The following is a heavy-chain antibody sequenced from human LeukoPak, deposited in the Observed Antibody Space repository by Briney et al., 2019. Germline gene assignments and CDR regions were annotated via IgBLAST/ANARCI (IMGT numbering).Heavy chain of an antibody. CDR2: IKQDGSEK. CDR1: GFTFGSYW. D-gene: IGHD2-21*02. J-gene: IGHJ6*02. V-gene: IGHV3-7*02. CDR3: MMSLTAHYYYGLDV. Sequence: PGGSLRLSCAASGFTFGSYWMSWVRQAPGKGLDWVANIKQDGSEKYYVDSVKGRFTISRDNAKNSLFLQMNSLRADGTAVYHCMMSLTAHYYYGLDVWGQGTTVTVSS.